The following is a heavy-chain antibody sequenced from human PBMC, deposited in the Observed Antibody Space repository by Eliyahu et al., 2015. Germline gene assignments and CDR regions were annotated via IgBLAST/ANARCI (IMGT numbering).Heavy chain of an antibody. J-gene: IGHJ4*02. V-gene: IGHV1-69*01. CDR1: GGTFSRSA. D-gene: IGHD2-2*01. CDR3: ARGGEDHQLQSRPFDY. Sequence: QVQLVQSGAEVKKPGSSVKVSCKASGGTFSRSAISWVRQAPGQGLEWMGGIIPLFGTANYAEKFQGRVTITADESTSTAYMELSSLRSEDTAVYYCARGGEDHQLQSRPFDYWGQGTLVTVSS. CDR2: IIPLFGTA.